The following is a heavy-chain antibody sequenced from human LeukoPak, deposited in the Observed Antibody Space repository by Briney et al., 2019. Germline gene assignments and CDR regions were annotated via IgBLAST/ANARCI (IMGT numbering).Heavy chain of an antibody. J-gene: IGHJ5*02. D-gene: IGHD5-24*01. CDR3: ARDREPITSFDP. V-gene: IGHV1-46*01. Sequence: GASGKVSCKASGYTFTSYYMHWVRQAPGQGLEWMGIINPSGGSTSYAQKFQVRVTMTRDTSTSTVYMELSSLRSEDTAVYYCARDREPITSFDPWGQGTLVTVSS. CDR1: GYTFTSYY. CDR2: INPSGGST.